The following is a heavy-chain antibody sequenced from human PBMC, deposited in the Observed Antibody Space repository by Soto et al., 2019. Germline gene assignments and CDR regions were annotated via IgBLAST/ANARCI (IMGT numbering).Heavy chain of an antibody. CDR3: ANTAYYYDSSGDFDY. CDR1: GFTFSSYG. Sequence: QVQLVESGGGVVQPGRSLRLSCAASGFTFSSYGMHWVRQAPGKGLEWVAVISYDGSNKYYADSVKGRFTISRDNSKNTLYLQMNSLRAEDKAVYYCANTAYYYDSSGDFDYWGQGTLVTVSS. V-gene: IGHV3-30*18. CDR2: ISYDGSNK. D-gene: IGHD3-22*01. J-gene: IGHJ4*02.